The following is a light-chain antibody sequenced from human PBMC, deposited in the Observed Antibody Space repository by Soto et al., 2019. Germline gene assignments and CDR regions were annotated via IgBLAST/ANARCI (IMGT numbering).Light chain of an antibody. Sequence: DIQMTQSPSSLSASVGDRVTITCRASQSISSYLNWYQQKPGKAPNLLIYAASSLQSGVPSRFSGSGSGTDFTLTISSLQPEDFATYYCQQSYSTPLTFGGRTKVEIK. CDR2: AAS. CDR3: QQSYSTPLT. V-gene: IGKV1-39*01. CDR1: QSISSY. J-gene: IGKJ4*01.